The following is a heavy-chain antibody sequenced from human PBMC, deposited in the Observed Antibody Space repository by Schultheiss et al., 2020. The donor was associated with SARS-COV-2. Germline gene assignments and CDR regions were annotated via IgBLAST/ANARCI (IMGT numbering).Heavy chain of an antibody. V-gene: IGHV1-2*06. CDR3: ARDPITMIAERDPPFDY. Sequence: ASVKVSCKASGYTFISYGVGWVRQAPGQGLEWMGRINPNSGGTNYAQKFQGRVTMTRDTSISTAYMELSRLRSDDTAVYYCARDPITMIAERDPPFDYWGQGALVTVSS. J-gene: IGHJ4*02. CDR1: GYTFISYG. D-gene: IGHD3-22*01. CDR2: INPNSGGT.